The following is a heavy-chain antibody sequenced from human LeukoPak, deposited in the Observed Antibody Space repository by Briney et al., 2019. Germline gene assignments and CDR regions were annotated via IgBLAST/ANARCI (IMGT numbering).Heavy chain of an antibody. J-gene: IGHJ3*02. CDR3: AKDPITMIVVPDAFDI. V-gene: IGHV3-23*01. D-gene: IGHD3-22*01. CDR2: ISGSGGST. CDR1: GFTFSSYA. Sequence: PGVSLRLSCAASGFTFSSYAMSWVRQAPGKGLEWVSAISGSGGSTYYADSVKGRFTISRDNSKNTLYLQMNSLRAEDTAVYYCAKDPITMIVVPDAFDIWGQGTMVTVSS.